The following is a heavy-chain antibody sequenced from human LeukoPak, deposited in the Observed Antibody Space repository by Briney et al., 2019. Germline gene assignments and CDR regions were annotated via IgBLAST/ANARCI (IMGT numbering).Heavy chain of an antibody. Sequence: PLASVKVSCKVSGGTFSSYAIHWVRQAPGQGLEWMGGIIRIFSTTNYAQKFQGRVTISADESTSTAYMELSSLRSEDTAVYYCASGYCSTTSCYVNPYFDYWGQGTLVTVSS. V-gene: IGHV1-69*13. D-gene: IGHD2-2*03. CDR3: ASGYCSTTSCYVNPYFDY. CDR1: GGTFSSYA. CDR2: IIRIFSTT. J-gene: IGHJ4*02.